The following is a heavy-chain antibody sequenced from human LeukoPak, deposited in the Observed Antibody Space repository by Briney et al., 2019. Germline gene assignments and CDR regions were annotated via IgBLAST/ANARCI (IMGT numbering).Heavy chain of an antibody. J-gene: IGHJ4*02. CDR2: INPDTGDP. CDR3: VTGDDFDY. D-gene: IGHD2-21*02. Sequence: ASVKVSCKASGYIFSGYYMHWVRQAPGQGLEWVGRINPDTGDPNYARKFRGWVTITTDTSISAGYMELSMLKSDDTAVYYCVTGDDFDYWGQGTLVIVSS. CDR1: GYIFSGYY. V-gene: IGHV1-2*04.